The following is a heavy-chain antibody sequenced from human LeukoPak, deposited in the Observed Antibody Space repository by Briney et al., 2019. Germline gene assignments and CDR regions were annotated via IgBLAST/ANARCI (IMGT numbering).Heavy chain of an antibody. D-gene: IGHD3-22*01. J-gene: IGHJ3*02. CDR2: IYYSGST. Sequence: SQTLSLTCTVSGGSINSGDYYWSWIRQPPGKGLEWIGYIYYSGSTYYNPSLKSRVTISVDTSKNQFSLKLSSVTAADTAVYYCARGTDSSGDDAFDIWGQGTMVTVSS. CDR3: ARGTDSSGDDAFDI. V-gene: IGHV4-30-4*08. CDR1: GGSINSGDYY.